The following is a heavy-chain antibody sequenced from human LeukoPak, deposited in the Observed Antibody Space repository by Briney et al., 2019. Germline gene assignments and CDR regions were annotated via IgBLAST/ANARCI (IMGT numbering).Heavy chain of an antibody. V-gene: IGHV1-8*03. J-gene: IGHJ3*02. CDR3: ARGGHIVVVTADGAFDI. CDR1: GYTFTSYD. D-gene: IGHD2-21*02. Sequence: GASVKVSCKASGYTFTSYDINWVRQATGQGLEWMGWMNPNSGNTGYAQKFQGRVTITRNTSISTAYMELSSLRSEDTAVYYCARGGHIVVVTADGAFDIWGQGTMVTVSS. CDR2: MNPNSGNT.